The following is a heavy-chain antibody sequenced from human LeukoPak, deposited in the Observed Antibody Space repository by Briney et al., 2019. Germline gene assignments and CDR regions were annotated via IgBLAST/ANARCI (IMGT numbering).Heavy chain of an antibody. D-gene: IGHD1-26*01. Sequence: PGGSLRLSCVASRFTVSNYWMRGVRQAPGKGLEWVANVKQDGGEKYYVDSVKGRFTISRDNAKNSLYLQMNSLRAEDTAVYYCATDHLRVGATGASDTWGQGTMVTVSS. J-gene: IGHJ3*02. CDR2: VKQDGGEK. CDR3: ATDHLRVGATGASDT. V-gene: IGHV3-7*05. CDR1: RFTVSNYW.